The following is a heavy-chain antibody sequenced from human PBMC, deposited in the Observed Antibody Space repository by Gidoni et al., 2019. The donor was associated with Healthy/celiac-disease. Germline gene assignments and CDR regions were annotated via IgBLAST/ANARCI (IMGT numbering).Heavy chain of an antibody. D-gene: IGHD6-13*01. CDR1: GFTFSSYS. CDR3: ARDLGQQLGYYYYGMDV. Sequence: EVQLVESGGGLVQPGGSLRLSWAASGFTFSSYSMNWVRQAPGKGLEWVSYISSSSSTIYYADSVKGRFTISRDNAKNSLYLQMNSLRDEDTAVYYCARDLGQQLGYYYYGMDVWGQGTTVTVSS. J-gene: IGHJ6*02. V-gene: IGHV3-48*02. CDR2: ISSSSSTI.